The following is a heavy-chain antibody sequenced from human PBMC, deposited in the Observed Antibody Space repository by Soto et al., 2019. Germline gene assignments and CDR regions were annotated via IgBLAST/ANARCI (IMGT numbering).Heavy chain of an antibody. CDR3: AHMNYYYGSGSYYSRYYFDY. V-gene: IGHV2-5*02. D-gene: IGHD3-10*01. CDR1: GFSLSTSGVG. J-gene: IGHJ4*02. CDR2: IYWDDDK. Sequence: QITLKESGPTLVKPTQTLTLTCTFSGFSLSTSGVGVGWIRQPPGKALEWLALIYWDDDKRYSPSLKSRLTITKDTSKNQVVLTMTNMDPVDTATYYCAHMNYYYGSGSYYSRYYFDYWGQGTLVTVSS.